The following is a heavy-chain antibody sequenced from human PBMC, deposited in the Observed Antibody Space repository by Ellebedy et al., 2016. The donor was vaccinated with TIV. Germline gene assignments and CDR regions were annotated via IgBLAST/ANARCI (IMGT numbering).Heavy chain of an antibody. Sequence: GGSLRLXXTATGFTFSRHSMNWVRQAPGKGLEWVAYINATSTVIHYAGSVRGRFTISRDNTKKSLYLQMNRLRAEDTAVYYCSRADYGDYDNFWGQGTLVTVSS. CDR2: INATSTVI. V-gene: IGHV3-48*04. CDR1: GFTFSRHS. D-gene: IGHD4-17*01. CDR3: SRADYGDYDNF. J-gene: IGHJ4*02.